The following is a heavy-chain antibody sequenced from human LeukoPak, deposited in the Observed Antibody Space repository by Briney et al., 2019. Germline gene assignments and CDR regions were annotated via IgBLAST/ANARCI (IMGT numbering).Heavy chain of an antibody. CDR2: ITWDGVTT. Sequence: GGSLRLSCAASGFKFDDYAMHWVRQPPGKGLEWVSFITWDGVTTYYADSVKGRFTISRDNSKNSLYLQMNSLRAEDTALYYCAKDAGSSSWKWFDRWGQGTLVTVSS. V-gene: IGHV3-43D*03. CDR3: AKDAGSSSWKWFDR. J-gene: IGHJ5*02. CDR1: GFKFDDYA. D-gene: IGHD6-13*01.